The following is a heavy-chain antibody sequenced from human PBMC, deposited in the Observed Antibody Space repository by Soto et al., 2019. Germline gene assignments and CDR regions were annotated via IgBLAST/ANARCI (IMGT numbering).Heavy chain of an antibody. CDR3: ARDNGGDWGVGAFDI. V-gene: IGHV3-30-3*01. CDR2: ISYDGSNK. Sequence: GGSLRLSCAASGFTFSSYAMHWVRQAPGKGLEWVAVISYDGSNKYYADSVKGRFTISRDNAKNSLYLEMNSLRAEDTDVYFCARDNGGDWGVGAFDIWGQGTMVTVSS. D-gene: IGHD2-21*02. J-gene: IGHJ3*02. CDR1: GFTFSSYA.